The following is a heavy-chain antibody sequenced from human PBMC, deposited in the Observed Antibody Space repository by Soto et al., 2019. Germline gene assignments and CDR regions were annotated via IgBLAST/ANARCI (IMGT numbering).Heavy chain of an antibody. V-gene: IGHV4-61*08. Sequence: PSETLSLTCTVSGGSISRGDYYWSWIRQPPGKGLEWVGYVFYSGSARYNPSLRSRVTISKDTAKNQFSLKVTSVTPADTAVYYCARDMGGSGGYDGFDIWGQGTMVTVSS. CDR1: GGSISRGDYY. J-gene: IGHJ3*02. D-gene: IGHD5-12*01. CDR2: VFYSGSA. CDR3: ARDMGGSGGYDGFDI.